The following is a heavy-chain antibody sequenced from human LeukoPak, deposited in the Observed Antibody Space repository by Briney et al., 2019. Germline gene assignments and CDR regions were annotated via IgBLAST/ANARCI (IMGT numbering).Heavy chain of an antibody. CDR1: GIRLSTYG. V-gene: IGHV3-23*01. CDR3: TRGPPESRTIIRGEYMDV. D-gene: IGHD3-10*01. Sequence: PGGSLRLSCAASGIRLSTYGMTWVRQAPGRGLEWVSGISGSGDRTDYADSVKGRFTISRDNAKNTLYLQLNSLRVEETAVYYSTRGPPESRTIIRGEYMDVWGKGTTVTTSS. CDR2: ISGSGDRT. J-gene: IGHJ6*03.